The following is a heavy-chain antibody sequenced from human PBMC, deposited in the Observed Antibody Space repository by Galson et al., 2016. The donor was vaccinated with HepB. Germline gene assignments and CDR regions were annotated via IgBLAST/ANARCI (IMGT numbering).Heavy chain of an antibody. CDR1: GFTFSSYG. CDR2: IWYDGSNK. Sequence: SLRLSCAAPGFTFSSYGMHWVRQAPGRGLEWVAVIWYDGSNKYYADSVKGRFTISRDNSKNTLYLQMNSLRAEDTAVYYCARGGYCTSTSCYGPGYYWDQGTLVTVSS. D-gene: IGHD2-2*01. CDR3: ARGGYCTSTSCYGPGYY. J-gene: IGHJ4*02. V-gene: IGHV3-33*01.